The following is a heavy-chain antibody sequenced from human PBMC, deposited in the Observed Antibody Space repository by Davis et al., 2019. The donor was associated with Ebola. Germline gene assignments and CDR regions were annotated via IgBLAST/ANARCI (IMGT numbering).Heavy chain of an antibody. Sequence: GESLKTSCAASGFSFSNSWMDWVRQAPGKGLEWVANIDGDGTLKNYLDSVKGRFTISRDNTRNSLYLQMSSLRVEDTGVYYCSRVLDDWGPGTLVTVSS. CDR1: GFSFSNSW. V-gene: IGHV3-7*01. CDR3: SRVLDD. J-gene: IGHJ4*02. CDR2: IDGDGTLK.